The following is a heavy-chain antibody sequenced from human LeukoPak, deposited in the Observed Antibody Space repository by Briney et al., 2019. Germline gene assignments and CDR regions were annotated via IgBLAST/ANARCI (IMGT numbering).Heavy chain of an antibody. J-gene: IGHJ4*02. Sequence: GGSLRLSCAASGFTFSSYSMNWVRQAPGKGLEWVSSISSSSSYIYYADSVKGRFTISRDNAKNSLYLQMNSLRAEDTAVYYCARQRLDNYSDYWGQGTLVTVSS. D-gene: IGHD2-2*03. CDR3: ARQRLDNYSDY. CDR2: ISSSSSYI. CDR1: GFTFSSYS. V-gene: IGHV3-21*01.